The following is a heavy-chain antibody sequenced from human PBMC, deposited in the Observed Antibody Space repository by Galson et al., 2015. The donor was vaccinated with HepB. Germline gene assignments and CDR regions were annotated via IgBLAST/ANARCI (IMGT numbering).Heavy chain of an antibody. CDR1: GGTFSSYA. D-gene: IGHD3-22*01. CDR2: IIPIFGTA. V-gene: IGHV1-69*13. J-gene: IGHJ4*02. Sequence: SVKVSCKASGGTFSSYAISWVRQAPGQGLEWMGGIIPIFGTANYAQKFQGRVTITADESTSTAYMELSSLRSGDTAVYYCASEPPTYYYDSSGAIPLSFDYWGQGTLVTVSS. CDR3: ASEPPTYYYDSSGAIPLSFDY.